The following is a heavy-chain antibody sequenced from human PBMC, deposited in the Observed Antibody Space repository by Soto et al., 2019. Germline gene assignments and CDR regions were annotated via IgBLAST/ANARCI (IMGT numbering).Heavy chain of an antibody. D-gene: IGHD3-3*01. J-gene: IGHJ6*02. CDR2: ISYDGSYR. V-gene: IGHV3-30-3*02. CDR3: AKKITIFGVVPKRAMDV. Sequence: GGCLRLSCAASGFPFSNYDVYWVRQAPGKGLDCVAVISYDGSYRYYPDSVRGRFTISRDNSKNTLYLQMNSLRPEDTAVYYCAKKITIFGVVPKRAMDVWGQGTTVTVSS. CDR1: GFPFSNYD.